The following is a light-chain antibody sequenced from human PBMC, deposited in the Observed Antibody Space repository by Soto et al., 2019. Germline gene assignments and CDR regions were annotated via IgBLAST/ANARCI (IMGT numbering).Light chain of an antibody. Sequence: QVNNFPSTLSRSVGDSVAITWRASQSISVWLAWYQQKAGKAPNLLIYKASRLESGVPSRFSGSGSGTDFTLTISSLQPEDFATYYCQQSYSTPRTFGQGTKVDIK. V-gene: IGKV1-5*03. CDR1: QSISVW. CDR2: KAS. J-gene: IGKJ1*01. CDR3: QQSYSTPRT.